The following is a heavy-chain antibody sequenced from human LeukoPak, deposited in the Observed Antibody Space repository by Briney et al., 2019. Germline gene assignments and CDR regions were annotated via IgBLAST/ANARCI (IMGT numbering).Heavy chain of an antibody. Sequence: PSETLSLTCTVSGGSISSYYWSWIRQPPGKGLEWIGYIYYSGSTNYNPSLKRRVTISVDTSKNQLSLKLSSVTAATTAVEYCSRGGGMLTFGGVPRPRLWGQGTLVTVSS. V-gene: IGHV4-59*08. CDR1: GGSISSYY. CDR2: IYYSGST. CDR3: SRGGGMLTFGGVPRPRL. D-gene: IGHD3-16*01. J-gene: IGHJ4*02.